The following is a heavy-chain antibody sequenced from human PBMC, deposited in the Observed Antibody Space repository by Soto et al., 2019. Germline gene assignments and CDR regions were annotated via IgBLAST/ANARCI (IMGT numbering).Heavy chain of an antibody. V-gene: IGHV3-23*01. D-gene: IGHD3-10*01. J-gene: IGHJ6*02. Sequence: GGSLRLSCAASGFTFSSYAMSWVRQAPGKGLEWVSAISGSGGSTYYADSVKGRFTISRDNSKNTLYLQMNSLRAEDTAVYYCAKDRGFGELLSYYGMDVWGQGTTVTVSS. CDR1: GFTFSSYA. CDR2: ISGSGGST. CDR3: AKDRGFGELLSYYGMDV.